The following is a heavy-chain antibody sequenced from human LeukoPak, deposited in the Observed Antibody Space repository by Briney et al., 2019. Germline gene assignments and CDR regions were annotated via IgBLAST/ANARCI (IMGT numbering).Heavy chain of an antibody. V-gene: IGHV3-7*01. D-gene: IGHD2-15*01. CDR3: ARGWGEKGRCRGGTCNNPQFDY. CDR1: GFTFSYSW. Sequence: GRSLRLSCRASGFTFSYSWMTWVRQAPGKGLEWLANIKESGSAKYYVDSVKGRFTISRDNADNLVYLQMNSLRVEDTAGYYCARGWGEKGRCRGGTCNNPQFDYWGQGILVTVSS. CDR2: IKESGSAK. J-gene: IGHJ4*02.